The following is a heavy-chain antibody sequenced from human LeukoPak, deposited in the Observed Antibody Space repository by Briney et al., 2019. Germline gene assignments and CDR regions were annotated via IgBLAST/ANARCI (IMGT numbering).Heavy chain of an antibody. CDR3: AGGRTDIVVVPATLRNYYFDY. D-gene: IGHD2-2*01. J-gene: IGHJ4*02. V-gene: IGHV1-69*06. CDR1: GYTFIGYY. Sequence: SVKVSCKASGYTFIGYYMHWVRQAPGQGLEWMGGIMPMFGKANYAQKFQGRATTTADKATSTAYMELSSLRSEDTAVYYCAGGRTDIVVVPATLRNYYFDYWGQGTLVTVSS. CDR2: IMPMFGKA.